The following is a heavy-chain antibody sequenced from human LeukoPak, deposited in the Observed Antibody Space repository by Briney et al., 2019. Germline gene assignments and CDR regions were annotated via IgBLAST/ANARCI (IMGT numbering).Heavy chain of an antibody. J-gene: IGHJ4*02. CDR3: ARDRPPPQLKKGSGSYPGLSY. D-gene: IGHD1-26*01. CDR1: GVSIRSGDYY. V-gene: IGHV4-61*08. CDR2: IYSSGTT. Sequence: SGTLSLTCSVSGVSIRSGDYYWGWIRQRPGKGLDWIGYIYSSGTTYYNPSLKSRVTISVDTSKNQFSLKLSSVTAADTAVYYCARDRPPPQLKKGSGSYPGLSYWGQGTLVTVSS.